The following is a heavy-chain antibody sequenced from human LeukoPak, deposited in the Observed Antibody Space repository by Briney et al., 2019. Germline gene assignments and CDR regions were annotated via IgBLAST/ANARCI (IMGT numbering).Heavy chain of an antibody. V-gene: IGHV1-2*04. CDR3: ARGLGYGYVWGSRGYFDY. J-gene: IGHJ4*02. CDR2: INPNSGGT. CDR1: GYTFTGYY. D-gene: IGHD3-16*01. Sequence: GASVKVSCKASGYTFTGYYMHWVRQAPGQGREWMGWINPNSGGTNYAQKFQGWVTMTRDTSISTAYMELGRLRSDDTAVYYCARGLGYGYVWGSRGYFDYWGQGTLVTVSS.